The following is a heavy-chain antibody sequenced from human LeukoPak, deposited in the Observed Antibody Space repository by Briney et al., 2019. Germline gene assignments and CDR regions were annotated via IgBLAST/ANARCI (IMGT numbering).Heavy chain of an antibody. D-gene: IGHD5-18*01. Sequence: GGSLRLSCAASGFMFSSYAMSWVRQAPGKGLEWVSSISGSGGSSYYADSVKGRFTISRDSSKNTLYLQMNSLRAEDTAVYYCAKMIQLLNPPVDYWGQEPWSPSPQ. J-gene: IGHJ4*01. CDR3: AKMIQLLNPPVDY. V-gene: IGHV3-23*01. CDR2: ISGSGGSS. CDR1: GFMFSSYA.